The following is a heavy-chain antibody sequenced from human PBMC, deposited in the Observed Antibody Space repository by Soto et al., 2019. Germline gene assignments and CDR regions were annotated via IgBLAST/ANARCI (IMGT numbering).Heavy chain of an antibody. Sequence: QVQMVESGGGVVQPGRSLRLSCAASGFTFSNYGMHWVRQAPGKGLEWVAVIWYVASGGNTYYADSVKGRFAISRDDSKNTLYLEMNSLRAEDTALYYCAKDLGSGKPYYYYAMDVWGQGTTVTVSS. CDR1: GFTFSNYG. CDR3: AKDLGSGKPYYYYAMDV. J-gene: IGHJ6*02. D-gene: IGHD3-10*01. V-gene: IGHV3-33*06. CDR2: IWYVASGGNT.